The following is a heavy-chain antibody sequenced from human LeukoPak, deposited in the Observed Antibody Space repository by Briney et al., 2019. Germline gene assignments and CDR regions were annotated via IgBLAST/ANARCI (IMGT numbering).Heavy chain of an antibody. CDR3: AKDSEDYYDSSGPDY. D-gene: IGHD3-22*01. CDR2: ISGSGGST. CDR1: GFTFSSYG. V-gene: IGHV3-23*01. J-gene: IGHJ4*02. Sequence: GGSLRLSCAASGFTFSSYGMSWVRQAPGKGLEWVSAISGSGGSTYYADSVKGRFTISRDNSKNTLYLQMNSLRAEDTAVYYCAKDSEDYYDSSGPDYWGQGTLVTVSS.